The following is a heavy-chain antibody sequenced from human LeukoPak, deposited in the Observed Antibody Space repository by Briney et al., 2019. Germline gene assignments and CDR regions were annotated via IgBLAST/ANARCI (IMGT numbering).Heavy chain of an antibody. CDR2: IIPIFGTA. J-gene: IGHJ6*04. CDR3: AKDLLLGYSGYDWGEPYYYYYGMDV. D-gene: IGHD5-12*01. CDR1: GGTFSSYA. V-gene: IGHV1-69*13. Sequence: ASVKVSCKASGGTFSSYAISWVRQAPGQGLEWMGGIIPIFGTANYAQKFQGRVTITADESTSTAYMELSSLRAEDTAVYYCAKDLLLGYSGYDWGEPYYYYYGMDVWGKGTTVTVSS.